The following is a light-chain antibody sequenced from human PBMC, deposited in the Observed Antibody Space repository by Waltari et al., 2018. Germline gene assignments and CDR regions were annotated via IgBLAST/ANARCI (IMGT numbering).Light chain of an antibody. V-gene: IGKV4-1*01. CDR2: WAS. CDR3: QQYFSTPPT. Sequence: DIVMTQSPDSLAVSLGERATINCKSSQSVLHSSNKNNYLAWYQQKPGQPPKLLIYWASTRASGVPDRLRGSGSGTDFTLTISSLQAEDVAVYYCQQYFSTPPTFGQGTKVEIK. CDR1: QSVLHSSNKNNY. J-gene: IGKJ1*01.